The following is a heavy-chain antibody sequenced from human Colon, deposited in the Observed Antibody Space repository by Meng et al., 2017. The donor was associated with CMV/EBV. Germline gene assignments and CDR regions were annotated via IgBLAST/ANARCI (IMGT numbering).Heavy chain of an antibody. CDR2: IYGDGYT. CDR1: GFTFSSYS. CDR3: HGSGGYSY. D-gene: IGHD1-26*01. V-gene: IGHV3-53*01. J-gene: IGHJ4*02. Sequence: GGSLRLSCAASGFTFSSYSMNWVRQAPGKGLEWVSTIYGDGYTNSADSVKGRFAISRDNSKNRVFLQMNSLRAEDTAIYYCHGSGGYSYWGQGSLVTVSS.